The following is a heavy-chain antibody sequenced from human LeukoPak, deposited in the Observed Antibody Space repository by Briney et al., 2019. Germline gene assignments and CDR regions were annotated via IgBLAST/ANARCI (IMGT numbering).Heavy chain of an antibody. Sequence: GGSLTLSCAASGFTFSGYSMNWVRQAPGKGLEWVSSLSSSSTYIYYVDSVKGRFTISRDNAKNSLYLQMNSLRAEDTAIYCCARVRRRSSAYDYSDYWGQGTLVTVSA. CDR3: ARVRRRSSAYDYSDY. D-gene: IGHD5-12*01. V-gene: IGHV3-21*06. CDR2: LSSSSTYI. CDR1: GFTFSGYS. J-gene: IGHJ4*02.